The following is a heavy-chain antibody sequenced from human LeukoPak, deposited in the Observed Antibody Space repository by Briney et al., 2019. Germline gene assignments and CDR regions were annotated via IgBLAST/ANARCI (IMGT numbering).Heavy chain of an antibody. D-gene: IGHD6-19*01. CDR2: IKHDGSAK. CDR3: ARDGNIAVAGMAFDI. J-gene: IGHJ3*02. CDR1: GFTFKDYW. V-gene: IGHV3-7*03. Sequence: GGSLRLSCTASGFTFKDYWMSWVRLSPGKGLEWVANIKHDGSAKYYVDSVRGRFTISRDNAKNSLYLQMNSLRAEDTAVYYCARDGNIAVAGMAFDIWGQGTMVTVSS.